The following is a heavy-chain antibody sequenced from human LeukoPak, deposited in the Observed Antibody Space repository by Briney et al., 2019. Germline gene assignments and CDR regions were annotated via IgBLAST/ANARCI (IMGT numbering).Heavy chain of an antibody. J-gene: IGHJ4*02. V-gene: IGHV1-2*02. CDR2: INPNSGGT. D-gene: IGHD3-10*01. CDR3: VITMVRGVISFDY. CDR1: GYTFTGYC. Sequence: GASVKVSCKASGYTFTGYCMHWVRQAPGQGLEWMGWINPNSGGTNYAQKFQGRVTMTRDTSISTAYMELSRLRSDDTAVYYCVITMVRGVISFDYWGQGTLVTVSS.